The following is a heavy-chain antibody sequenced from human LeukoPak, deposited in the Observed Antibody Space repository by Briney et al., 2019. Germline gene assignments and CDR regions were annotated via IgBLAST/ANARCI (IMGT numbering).Heavy chain of an antibody. V-gene: IGHV3-23*01. CDR3: AKDIQLSI. Sequence: GGSLRLSCAASGLTFSAAAMTWVRQAPGKGLEWVSLIGASGESTYYADSVKGRFTISRDNSKNTLPLQMNSLRVEDTAMYFCAKDIQLSIWALGTMVSVSS. CDR1: GLTFSAAA. J-gene: IGHJ3*02. D-gene: IGHD5-24*01. CDR2: IGASGEST.